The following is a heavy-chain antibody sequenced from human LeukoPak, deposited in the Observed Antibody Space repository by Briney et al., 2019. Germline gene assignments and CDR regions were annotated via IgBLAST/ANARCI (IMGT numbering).Heavy chain of an antibody. V-gene: IGHV3-30*18. Sequence: GGSLRLSCAASGFTFSSYGMHWVRQAPGKGLEWVAVISYDGSNKYYADSVKGRFTISRDNSKNTLYLQMNSLRAEDTAVYYCAQGIPEYCSSTSCFKATYYYYYYMDVWGKGTTVTVSS. D-gene: IGHD2-2*01. J-gene: IGHJ6*03. CDR1: GFTFSSYG. CDR2: ISYDGSNK. CDR3: AQGIPEYCSSTSCFKATYYYYYYMDV.